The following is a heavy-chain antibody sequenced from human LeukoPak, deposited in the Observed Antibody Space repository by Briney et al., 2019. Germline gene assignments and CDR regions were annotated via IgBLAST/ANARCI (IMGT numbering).Heavy chain of an antibody. Sequence: SETLSLTCTVSGGSISSSSYYWGWIRQPPGKGLEWIGSIYYSGSTYYNPSLKSRVTISVDTSKNQFSLKLSSVTAADTAVYYCARGSHDYANLDYWGQGTLVTVPS. CDR2: IYYSGST. CDR3: ARGSHDYANLDY. CDR1: GGSISSSSYY. J-gene: IGHJ4*02. D-gene: IGHD4-17*01. V-gene: IGHV4-39*07.